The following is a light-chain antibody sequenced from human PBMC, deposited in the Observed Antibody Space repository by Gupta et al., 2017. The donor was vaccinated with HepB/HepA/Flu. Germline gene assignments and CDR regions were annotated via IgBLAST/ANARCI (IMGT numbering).Light chain of an antibody. V-gene: IGKV3-11*01. J-gene: IGKJ5*01. CDR1: QSASSY. CDR3: QQGSHWHT. CDR2: AAS. Sequence: EIVLTQSPATLSLSLGERATLSCRASQSASSYLAWYQQKPGQAPRLLIYAASNRANGISDRFSGSGCGTDFTLTSSSREHDDFAVYYGQQGSHWHTFGQGTQMEIQ.